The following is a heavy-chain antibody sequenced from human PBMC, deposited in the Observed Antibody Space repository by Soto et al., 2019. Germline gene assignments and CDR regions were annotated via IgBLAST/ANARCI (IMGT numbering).Heavy chain of an antibody. CDR2: ISGSGGST. Sequence: PGGSLRLSCAASGFTFSSYAMSWVRQAPGKGLEWVSAISGSGGSTYYADSVKGRFTISRDNSKNTLYLQMNSLRAEDTAVYYCAKDSDFWSGYPYYFAYWGQGTLVPVSS. D-gene: IGHD3-3*01. V-gene: IGHV3-23*01. CDR1: GFTFSSYA. J-gene: IGHJ4*02. CDR3: AKDSDFWSGYPYYFAY.